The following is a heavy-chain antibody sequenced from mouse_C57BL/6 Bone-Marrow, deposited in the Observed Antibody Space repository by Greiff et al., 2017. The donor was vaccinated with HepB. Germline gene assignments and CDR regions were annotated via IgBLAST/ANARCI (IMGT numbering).Heavy chain of an antibody. CDR2: IDPSDSET. D-gene: IGHD2-1*01. V-gene: IGHV1-52*01. Sequence: QVQLQQPGAELVRPGSSVKLSCKASGYTFTSYWMHWVKQRPIQGLEWIGNIDPSDSETHYNQKFKYKATLTVDKSSSTSYMQLSSLTSEDSAVYYCARRVEDYYGNYGFAYWGQGTLVTVSA. CDR1: GYTFTSYW. CDR3: ARRVEDYYGNYGFAY. J-gene: IGHJ3*01.